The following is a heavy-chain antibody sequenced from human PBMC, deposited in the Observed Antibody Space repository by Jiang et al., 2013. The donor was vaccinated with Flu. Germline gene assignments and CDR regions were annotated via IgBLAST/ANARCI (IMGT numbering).Heavy chain of an antibody. CDR3: ARVLKAAAGRFWFDP. J-gene: IGHJ5*02. Sequence: LLKPSETLSLTCTVSGGSISSYYWSWIRQPPGKGLEWIGYIYYSGSTNYNPSLKSRVTISVDTSKNQFSLKLSSVTAADTAVYYCARVLKAAAGRFWFDPWGQGTLVTVSS. CDR1: GGSISSYY. CDR2: IYYSGST. D-gene: IGHD6-13*01. V-gene: IGHV4-59*01.